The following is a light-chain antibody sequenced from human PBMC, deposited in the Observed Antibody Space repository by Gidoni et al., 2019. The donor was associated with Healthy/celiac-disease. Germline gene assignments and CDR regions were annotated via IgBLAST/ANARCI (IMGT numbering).Light chain of an antibody. CDR2: QDS. CDR1: KLGDKY. CDR3: QAWDSSSYV. Sequence: SYELTQPPSVSVSPVQTASITCSGDKLGDKYACWYQQKPGQSPVLVIYQDSKLPSGIPERFSGSNSGNTATLTISGTQAMDEADYYCQAWDSSSYVFGTGTKVTVL. J-gene: IGLJ1*01. V-gene: IGLV3-1*01.